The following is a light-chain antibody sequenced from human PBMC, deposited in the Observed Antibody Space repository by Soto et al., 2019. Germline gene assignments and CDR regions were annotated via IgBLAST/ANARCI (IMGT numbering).Light chain of an antibody. Sequence: EIVLTQSPGTLSLSPGERATLSCRASQTVNSDYLAWYQQRPGQSPRVLLYGASNRASRIPDRFSGSGSGTDFTLTISRLEPEDFAVYYCQQYDQSPRTFGQGTKVVV. J-gene: IGKJ1*01. CDR1: QTVNSDY. CDR2: GAS. V-gene: IGKV3-20*01. CDR3: QQYDQSPRT.